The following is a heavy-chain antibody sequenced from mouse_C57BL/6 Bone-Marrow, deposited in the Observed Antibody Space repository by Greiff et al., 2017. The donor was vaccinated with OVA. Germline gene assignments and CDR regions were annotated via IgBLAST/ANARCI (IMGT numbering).Heavy chain of an antibody. CDR1: GFSLTSYG. Sequence: VKLMESGPGLVQPSQRLSITCTVSGFSLTSYGVHWVRQSPGKGLEWLGVIWSGGSTDYNAAFISRLSISKDNSKSQVFFKMNSLQADDTAIYYCARNSNYVVFYYAMDYWGQGTSVTVSS. D-gene: IGHD2-5*01. CDR2: IWSGGST. CDR3: ARNSNYVVFYYAMDY. J-gene: IGHJ4*01. V-gene: IGHV2-2*01.